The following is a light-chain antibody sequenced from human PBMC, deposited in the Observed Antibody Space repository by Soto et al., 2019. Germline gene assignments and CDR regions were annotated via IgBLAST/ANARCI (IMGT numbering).Light chain of an antibody. CDR2: AAS. Sequence: DIQMTQSPSSLSAFVGDTVTITFLASQDISNFLAWYQKKPGNVPKLLIYAASTLQSGVPSRLSGSGYGTDLTITISSMQPEDVATYYCQKCKIAPFTFGGGTKVDIK. CDR1: QDISNF. J-gene: IGKJ4*01. CDR3: QKCKIAPFT. V-gene: IGKV1-27*01.